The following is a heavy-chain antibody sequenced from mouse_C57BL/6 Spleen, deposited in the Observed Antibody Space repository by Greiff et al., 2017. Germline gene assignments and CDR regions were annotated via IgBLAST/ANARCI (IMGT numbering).Heavy chain of an antibody. V-gene: IGHV1-22*01. CDR3: AREGGSPFDY. J-gene: IGHJ2*01. CDR2: INPNNGGT. D-gene: IGHD1-1*02. Sequence: EVQLQQSGPELVKPGASVKMSCTASGFTFTDYNMHWVKQSPGKSLEWIGYINPNNGGTSYNPKFKGKATLTVNTSSSPAYMELRSLTSEASAVYYCAREGGSPFDYGGQGTTLTVSS. CDR1: GFTFTDYN.